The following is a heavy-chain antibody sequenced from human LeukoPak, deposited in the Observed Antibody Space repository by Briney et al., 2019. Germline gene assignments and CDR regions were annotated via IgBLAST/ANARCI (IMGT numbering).Heavy chain of an antibody. J-gene: IGHJ3*02. CDR1: GFTFGSYS. CDR3: AKSAPAAFDI. CDR2: ISDTSTTI. Sequence: GGSLRLSCAASGFTFGSYSMNWVRQAPGKGLEWVSYISDTSTTIYYHAESVRGRFTISRDNAKNSLFLQMNSLRAEDTAVYYCAKSAPAAFDIWGQGTMVTVSS. V-gene: IGHV3-48*04.